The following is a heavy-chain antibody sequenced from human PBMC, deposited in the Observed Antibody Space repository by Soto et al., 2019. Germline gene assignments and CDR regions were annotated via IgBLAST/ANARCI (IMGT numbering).Heavy chain of an antibody. J-gene: IGHJ3*02. CDR1: GYTFTGYG. V-gene: IGHV1-18*04. D-gene: IGHD3-22*01. CDR2: ISAYNGNT. Sequence: ASVKVSCKASGYTFTGYGISWVRQAPGQGLEWMGWISAYNGNTNYAQKLQGRVTMTTDTSTSTAYMELRSLRSDDTAVYYCARDREYYYDSSGSEADAFDIWGQGTMVTVSS. CDR3: ARDREYYYDSSGSEADAFDI.